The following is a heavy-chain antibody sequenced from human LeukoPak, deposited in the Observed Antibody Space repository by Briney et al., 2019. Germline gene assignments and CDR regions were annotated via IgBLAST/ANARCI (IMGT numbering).Heavy chain of an antibody. Sequence: GRSLRLSCAASGFTFSSYAMHWVRQAPGKGLEWVAVISYDGSNKYYADSVKGRFTISRDNSKNTLYLQMNSLRAEDTAVYYCARDCLGYCSGGSCFEVHYFDYWGQGTLVTVSS. CDR3: ARDCLGYCSGGSCFEVHYFDY. J-gene: IGHJ4*02. CDR2: ISYDGSNK. D-gene: IGHD2-15*01. V-gene: IGHV3-30*04. CDR1: GFTFSSYA.